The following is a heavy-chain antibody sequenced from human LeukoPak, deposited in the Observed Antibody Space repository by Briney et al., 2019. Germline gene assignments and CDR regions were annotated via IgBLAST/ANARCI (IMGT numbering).Heavy chain of an antibody. CDR3: ARGGPYWGCDCDLSPLAY. Sequence: PGRSLRLSCAGAGFTFSNYGMHWVRQAPGKGLEWVAVISYEGGTTYYADSVKGRFTISRDNSKNTLYLQINRLRAEDTAVYYCARGGPYWGCDCDLSPLAYWGQGTLVPGSS. J-gene: IGHJ4*02. V-gene: IGHV3-30*03. CDR2: ISYEGGTT. D-gene: IGHD2-21*02. CDR1: GFTFSNYG.